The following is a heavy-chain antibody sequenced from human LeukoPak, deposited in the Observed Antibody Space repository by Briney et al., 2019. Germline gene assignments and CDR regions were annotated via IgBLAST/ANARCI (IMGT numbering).Heavy chain of an antibody. Sequence: GGSLRLSCAASGFTFSSYAMSWVRQAPGKGLEWVSAISGSGGSTYYADSVKGRFTISRDNSKNTLYLQMNSLGAEDTAVYYCAKDDSYDSSGYYYVWGQGTLVTVSS. J-gene: IGHJ4*02. D-gene: IGHD3-22*01. V-gene: IGHV3-23*01. CDR3: AKDDSYDSSGYYYV. CDR1: GFTFSSYA. CDR2: ISGSGGST.